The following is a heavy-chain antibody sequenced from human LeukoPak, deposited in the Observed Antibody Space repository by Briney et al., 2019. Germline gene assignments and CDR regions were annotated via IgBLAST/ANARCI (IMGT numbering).Heavy chain of an antibody. CDR2: INPNSGGT. CDR1: GYTFTDYA. J-gene: IGHJ6*03. Sequence: ASVKVSCKASGYTFTDYAMNWVRQAPGQGLEWMGWINPNSGGTNYAQKLQGRVTMTTDTSTSTAYMELRSLRSDDTAVYYCARRDTYYYMDVWGKGTTVTISS. CDR3: ARRDTYYYMDV. V-gene: IGHV1-18*01. D-gene: IGHD5-18*01.